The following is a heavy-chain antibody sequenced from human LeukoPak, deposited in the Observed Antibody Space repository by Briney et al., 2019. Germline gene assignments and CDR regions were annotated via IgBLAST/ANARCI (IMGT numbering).Heavy chain of an antibody. CDR2: ISTYNDNT. CDR3: ARVSGISTGDY. D-gene: IGHD2/OR15-2a*01. V-gene: IGHV1-18*04. J-gene: IGHJ4*02. Sequence: ASVKVSCKASGYTFTGYYMHWVRQAPGQGLEWMGWISTYNDNTNYAQKFQGRVTMTTDTSTSTAYMELRSLRSDDTAVYYCARVSGISTGDYWGQGTLVTVSS. CDR1: GYTFTGYY.